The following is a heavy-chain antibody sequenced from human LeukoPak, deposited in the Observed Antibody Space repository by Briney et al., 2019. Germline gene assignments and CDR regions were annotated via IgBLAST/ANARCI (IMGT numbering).Heavy chain of an antibody. CDR2: IKTKTEGGTT. J-gene: IGHJ4*02. CDR3: ASYGSGSHDY. CDR1: GFTFSSYS. V-gene: IGHV3-15*01. D-gene: IGHD3-10*01. Sequence: GGSLRLSCAASGFTFSSYSMNWVRQAPGKGLEWVGRIKTKTEGGTTDYAAPVKGRFTISRDDSKNTVYLQMNSLKTEDTAVYYCASYGSGSHDYWGQGSLVTVSS.